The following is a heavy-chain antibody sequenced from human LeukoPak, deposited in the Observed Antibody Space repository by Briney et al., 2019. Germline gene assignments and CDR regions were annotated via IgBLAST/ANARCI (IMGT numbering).Heavy chain of an antibody. D-gene: IGHD3-22*01. CDR1: GFTFSSNP. V-gene: IGHV3-21*01. J-gene: IGHJ4*02. Sequence: GGSLRLSCAASGFTFSSNPMNWGGQAPGKGLEGVSPISGSINYIYYADSVKGRFTISRDNAKNSLYLQMNSLRAEDTAMYYCARHVGDYYDSDGHYYPYYFDYWGQGTLVTVSS. CDR2: ISGSINYI. CDR3: ARHVGDYYDSDGHYYPYYFDY.